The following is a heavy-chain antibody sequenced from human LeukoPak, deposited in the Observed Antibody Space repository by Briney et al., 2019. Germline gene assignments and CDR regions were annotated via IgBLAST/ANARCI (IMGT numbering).Heavy chain of an antibody. D-gene: IGHD6-13*01. CDR3: ARAIRQQLITGWFDP. J-gene: IGHJ5*02. CDR2: IYYSGNT. Sequence: SETLSLTCTVSGGSIRSYYWNWIRQPPGKGLEWIGYIYYSGNTDYNPSLKSRVTISIDTSKNQFSLRLISVTAADTAVYYCARAIRQQLITGWFDPWGQGILATVSS. CDR1: GGSIRSYY. V-gene: IGHV4-59*01.